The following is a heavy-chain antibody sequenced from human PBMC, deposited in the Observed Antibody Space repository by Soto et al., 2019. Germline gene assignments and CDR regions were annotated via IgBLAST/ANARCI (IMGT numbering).Heavy chain of an antibody. CDR3: SKSTHFYCSSYTCYKYYFDY. D-gene: IGHD2-2*02. V-gene: IGHV3-30*18. J-gene: IGHJ3*01. CDR1: GFTFNTFG. Sequence: QEQLVESGGGGVLPGRSLRLSCAASGFTFNTFGMHWVRQAPGKGLEWVAVISYDGSDKYYSDYVRGRFTISRDNSMNTLYLQMNTLRTEDTAVYYFSKSTHFYCSSYTCYKYYFDYWC. CDR2: ISYDGSDK.